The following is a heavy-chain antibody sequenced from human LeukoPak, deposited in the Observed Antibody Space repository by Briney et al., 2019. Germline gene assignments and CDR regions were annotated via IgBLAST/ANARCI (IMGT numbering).Heavy chain of an antibody. CDR2: ISGSSSTI. D-gene: IGHD1-14*01. J-gene: IGHJ1*01. CDR1: GFTFSSYS. CDR3: ASRARNRIPQGGEH. Sequence: GGSLRLSCAASGFTFSSYSMNWVRQAPGKGLEWGSYISGSSSTIYYADSVKGRFTISRDNGKNTLYLQMNSLRAEDTAVYYCASRARNRIPQGGEHWGQGTLVTVSS. V-gene: IGHV3-48*01.